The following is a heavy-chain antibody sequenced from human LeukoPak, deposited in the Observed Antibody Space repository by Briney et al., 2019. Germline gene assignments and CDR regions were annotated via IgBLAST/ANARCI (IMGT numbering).Heavy chain of an antibody. D-gene: IGHD6-13*01. CDR1: GGSISSYY. CDR2: IYYSGST. V-gene: IGHV4-59*01. J-gene: IGHJ4*02. CDR3: ARDGGSSWYGYYFDY. Sequence: SETLSLTCTVSGGSISSYYGSWIRQPPGKGLEWIGYIYYSGSTNYNPSLKSRVTISVDTSKNQFSLKLSSVTAADTAVYYCARDGGSSWYGYYFDYWGQGTLVTVSS.